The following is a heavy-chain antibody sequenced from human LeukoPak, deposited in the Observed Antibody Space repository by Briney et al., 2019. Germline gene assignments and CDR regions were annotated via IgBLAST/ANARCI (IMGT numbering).Heavy chain of an antibody. Sequence: QPGGSLRLSCAASGFTFSSYGMHWVRQAPGKGLEWVAVISYDGSNKYYADSVEGRFTISRDNSKNTLYLQMNSLRAEDTAVYYCAKSSGSSCYRCAFDIWGQGTMVTVSS. D-gene: IGHD2-2*01. CDR3: AKSSGSSCYRCAFDI. J-gene: IGHJ3*02. CDR2: ISYDGSNK. CDR1: GFTFSSYG. V-gene: IGHV3-30-3*02.